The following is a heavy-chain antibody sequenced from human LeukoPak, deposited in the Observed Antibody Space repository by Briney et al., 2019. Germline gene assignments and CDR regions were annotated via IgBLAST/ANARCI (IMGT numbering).Heavy chain of an antibody. Sequence: SVKVSCKASGGTFSSYAISWVRQAPGQGLEWMGGIIPIFGTANYAQKFQGRVTITADKSTSTAYMELSSLRSEDTAVYYCARAVAAAGEYYYYYYYMDVWGKGTTVTVSS. J-gene: IGHJ6*03. CDR2: IIPIFGTA. V-gene: IGHV1-69*06. CDR3: ARAVAAAGEYYYYYYYMDV. CDR1: GGTFSSYA. D-gene: IGHD6-25*01.